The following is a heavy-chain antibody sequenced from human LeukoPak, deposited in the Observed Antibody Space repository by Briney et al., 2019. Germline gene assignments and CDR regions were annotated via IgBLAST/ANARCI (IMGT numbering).Heavy chain of an antibody. CDR2: INPSGGST. CDR1: GYTFTSYY. D-gene: IGHD3-22*01. Sequence: ASVTVSCKASGYTFTSYYMHWVRQAPGQGLEWMGIINPSGGSTSYAQKFQGRVTMTRDTSTSTVYMELSSLRSEDTAVYYCARSAISDSSGYNWFDPWSQGTLVTVSS. V-gene: IGHV1-46*01. J-gene: IGHJ5*02. CDR3: ARSAISDSSGYNWFDP.